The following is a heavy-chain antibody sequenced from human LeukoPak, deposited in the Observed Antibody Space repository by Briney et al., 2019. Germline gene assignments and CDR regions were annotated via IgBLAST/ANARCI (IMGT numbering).Heavy chain of an antibody. D-gene: IGHD3-22*01. J-gene: IGHJ4*02. CDR2: INSDGSST. Sequence: PGGSLRLSCAASGLTFSSYWMHWVRQAPGKGLVRVSRINSDGSSTSYADSVKGRFTISRDNAKNTLYLQMNSLRAEDTAVYYCARAADSSGYYDYWGQGTLVTVSS. CDR3: ARAADSSGYYDY. CDR1: GLTFSSYW. V-gene: IGHV3-74*01.